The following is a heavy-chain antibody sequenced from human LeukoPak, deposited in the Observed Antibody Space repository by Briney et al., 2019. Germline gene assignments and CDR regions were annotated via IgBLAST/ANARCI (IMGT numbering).Heavy chain of an antibody. D-gene: IGHD6-19*01. J-gene: IGHJ6*02. V-gene: IGHV3-7*01. CDR2: IQSDGNEK. Sequence: GGSLRLSCGASGFTFRDYWMSWVRQAPGKGLEWVANIQSDGNEKNYIDSVQGRFTISRDNAKTSLHLQMNSLRAEDTAVYYCARDSAVATYYGVDVWGQGTTATVSS. CDR3: ARDSAVATYYGVDV. CDR1: GFTFRDYW.